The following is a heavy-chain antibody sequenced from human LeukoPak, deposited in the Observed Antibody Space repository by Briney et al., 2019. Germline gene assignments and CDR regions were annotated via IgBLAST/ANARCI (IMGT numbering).Heavy chain of an antibody. D-gene: IGHD6-19*01. Sequence: PGRSLRLSCVASGFIFSTYGMHWVRQAPGKGLDWVAAISYDGNYKYYADSVKGRFTISRDDSRNTLYLQMNSLRAEDTAVYYCAKDGPASGGWSQGDYWGQGTLVTVSS. V-gene: IGHV3-30*18. J-gene: IGHJ4*02. CDR1: GFIFSTYG. CDR3: AKDGPASGGWSQGDY. CDR2: ISYDGNYK.